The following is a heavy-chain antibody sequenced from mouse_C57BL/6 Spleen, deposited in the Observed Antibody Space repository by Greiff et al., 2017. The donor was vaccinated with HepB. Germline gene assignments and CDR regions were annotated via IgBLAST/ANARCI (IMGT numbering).Heavy chain of an antibody. CDR3: ARSGGYYGYYAMDY. CDR1: GYTFTSYW. CDR2: IDPNSGGT. Sequence: QVQLQQPGAELVKPGASVKLSCKASGYTFTSYWMHWVKQRPGRGLEWIGRIDPNSGGTKYNEKFKSKATLTVDKPSSTAYMQRSSLTSEDSAVYYCARSGGYYGYYAMDYWGQGTSVTVSS. J-gene: IGHJ4*01. D-gene: IGHD1-1*01. V-gene: IGHV1-72*01.